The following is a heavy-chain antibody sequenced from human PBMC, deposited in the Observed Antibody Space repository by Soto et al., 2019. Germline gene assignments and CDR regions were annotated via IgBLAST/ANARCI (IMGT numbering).Heavy chain of an antibody. J-gene: IGHJ6*02. CDR2: ISSSSRIT. CDR1: GSIFRSYS. CDR3: ARDQDIVVAPGAYGMDV. D-gene: IGHD2-2*01. Sequence: GGSLRLSCAASGSIFRSYSLNWVRQVPGKGLEWPSYISSSSRITYYADSVKGRFTVSRDNAKNSLYLQMNSLRDEDTAVYYCARDQDIVVAPGAYGMDVWGQGTTVTVSS. V-gene: IGHV3-48*02.